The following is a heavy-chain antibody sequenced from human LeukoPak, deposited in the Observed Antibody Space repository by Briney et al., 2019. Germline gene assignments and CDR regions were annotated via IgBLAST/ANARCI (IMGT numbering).Heavy chain of an antibody. J-gene: IGHJ4*02. Sequence: GGSLRLSCAASGFTFSSYGMHWVRQAPGKGGEWVAVISYDGSNKYYADSVKGRFTISRDNSKNTLYLQMNSLRAEDTAVYYCAKDRGPRASWYKVFLDYWGQGTLVTVSS. D-gene: IGHD2-2*02. V-gene: IGHV3-30*18. CDR1: GFTFSSYG. CDR2: ISYDGSNK. CDR3: AKDRGPRASWYKVFLDY.